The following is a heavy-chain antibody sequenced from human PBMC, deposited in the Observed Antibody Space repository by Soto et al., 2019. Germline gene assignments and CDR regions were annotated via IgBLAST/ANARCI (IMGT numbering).Heavy chain of an antibody. V-gene: IGHV4-4*02. CDR2: IYHSGST. D-gene: IGHD3-3*01. CDR1: GGPISSSNW. CDR3: ARETTIFGVAIDY. Sequence: KTSETLSPTCAVSGGPISSSNWWSWVRRPPGKGLEWIGEIYHSGSTNYNPSLKSRVTISVDKSKNQFSLKLSSVTAADTAVYYCARETTIFGVAIDYWGPGTPVTL. J-gene: IGHJ4*02.